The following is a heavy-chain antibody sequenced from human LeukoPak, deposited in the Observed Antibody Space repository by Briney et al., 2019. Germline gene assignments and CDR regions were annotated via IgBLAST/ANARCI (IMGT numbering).Heavy chain of an antibody. D-gene: IGHD6-13*01. Sequence: GGSLRLSCAASGFTFSSYGMHWVRQAPGKGLEWVAVIWYDGSNKYYADSVKGRLTISRDNSKNTLYLQMNSLRAEDTAVYYCAGEKYSSSWYFFFQHWGQGTLVTVSS. CDR1: GFTFSSYG. V-gene: IGHV3-33*01. CDR2: IWYDGSNK. CDR3: AGEKYSSSWYFFFQH. J-gene: IGHJ1*01.